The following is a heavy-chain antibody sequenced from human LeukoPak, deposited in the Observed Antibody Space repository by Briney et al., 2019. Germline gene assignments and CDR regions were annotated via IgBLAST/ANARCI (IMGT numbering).Heavy chain of an antibody. J-gene: IGHJ5*02. D-gene: IGHD3-10*01. Sequence: ASVKVSCKASGYTFTSYAMHWVRQAPGQRLEWMGWINAGNGNTKYSQKFQGRVTITRDTSASTAYMELSSLRSEDTAVYYCARTPSMVRPRDNWFDPWGQGTLVTVSS. CDR1: GYTFTSYA. CDR2: INAGNGNT. CDR3: ARTPSMVRPRDNWFDP. V-gene: IGHV1-3*01.